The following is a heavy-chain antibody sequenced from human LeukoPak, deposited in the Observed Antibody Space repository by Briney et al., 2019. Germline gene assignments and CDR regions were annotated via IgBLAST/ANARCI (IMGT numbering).Heavy chain of an antibody. CDR3: AKGGIRYGYWFDH. D-gene: IGHD3-10*01. CDR1: GFRFSDYY. V-gene: IGHV3-11*01. CDR2: ISSTGNSI. J-gene: IGHJ5*02. Sequence: PGGSLRLSCAATGFRFSDYYMSWIRQAPGKGLEWVAYISSTGNSIFYADPVKGRFTISRDHAKNSLSLQLNSLRAEDTAVYYCAKGGIRYGYWFDHWGQGTLVTVSS.